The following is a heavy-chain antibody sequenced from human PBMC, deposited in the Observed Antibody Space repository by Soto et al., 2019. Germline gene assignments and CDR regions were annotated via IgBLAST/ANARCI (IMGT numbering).Heavy chain of an antibody. D-gene: IGHD3-22*01. J-gene: IGHJ6*02. CDR2: ISAYNGNT. V-gene: IGHV1-18*01. CDR3: ARDSWYYYDSSGYYFSDYYGMDV. CDR1: GYTFTSYG. Sequence: ASVKVSCTASGYTFTSYGISWVRQAPGQGLEWMGWISAYNGNTNYAQKLRGRVTMTTDTSTSTAYMELRSLRSDDTAVYYCARDSWYYYDSSGYYFSDYYGMDVWGQGTTVTVSS.